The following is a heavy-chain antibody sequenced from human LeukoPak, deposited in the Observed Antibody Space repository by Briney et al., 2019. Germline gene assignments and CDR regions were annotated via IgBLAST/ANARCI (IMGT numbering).Heavy chain of an antibody. Sequence: GESLKISRKVSGYSFTSYWIGWVRQMPGKGLEWMGIIYPGDSDTRYNPSFKGQVTISADKSISTAYLQWSSLKASDTAMYYCARIVVTATRSYYYGMGVWGQGTTVTVSS. CDR3: ARIVVTATRSYYYGMGV. V-gene: IGHV5-51*01. CDR1: GYSFTSYW. D-gene: IGHD2-21*02. CDR2: IYPGDSDT. J-gene: IGHJ6*02.